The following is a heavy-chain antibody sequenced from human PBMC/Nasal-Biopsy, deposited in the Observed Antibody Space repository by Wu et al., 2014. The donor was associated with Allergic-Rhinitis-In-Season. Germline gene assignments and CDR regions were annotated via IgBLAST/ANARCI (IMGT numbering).Heavy chain of an antibody. D-gene: IGHD3-16*02. V-gene: IGHV4-4*07. Sequence: TLSLTCTVSGGSISSYYWSWIRQPPEGLEWIGRFYTGGSTNYNPYLRSRVTMSIDTSKNQFSLKLSSVTAADTAVYYCARGSGNDYVWGSYRFSAFDIWGQGTMVTVSS. CDR3: ARGSGNDYVWGSYRFSAFDI. J-gene: IGHJ3*02. CDR2: FYTGGST. CDR1: GGSISSYY.